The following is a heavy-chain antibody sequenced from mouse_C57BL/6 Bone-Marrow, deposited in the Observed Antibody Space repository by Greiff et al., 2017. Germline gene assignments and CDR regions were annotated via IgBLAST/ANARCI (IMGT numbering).Heavy chain of an antibody. CDR2: IYPRSGNT. V-gene: IGHV1-81*01. D-gene: IGHD1-1*01. CDR1: GYTFTSYG. J-gene: IGHJ2*01. Sequence: QVQLQQSGAELVRPGASVKLSCKASGYTFTSYGISWVKQRTGQGLEWIGEIYPRSGNTYYNEKFKGKATLTADKSSSTAYMELRSLTSADSAVXVCARSSDDGRSCDYWGQGTTLTVSS. CDR3: ARSSDDGRSCDY.